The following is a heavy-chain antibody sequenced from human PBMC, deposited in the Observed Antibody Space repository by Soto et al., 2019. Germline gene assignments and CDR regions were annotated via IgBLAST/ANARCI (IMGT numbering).Heavy chain of an antibody. CDR2: INHSGST. Sequence: SETLSLTCAVYGGSFSGYYWSWIRQPPGKGLEWIGEINHSGSTNYNPSLKSRVTISVDTSKNQFSLKLSSVTAADTAVYYCAGYYDFWSGPLYYYYGMDVWGQGTTVTVSS. CDR1: GGSFSGYY. CDR3: AGYYDFWSGPLYYYYGMDV. J-gene: IGHJ6*02. D-gene: IGHD3-3*01. V-gene: IGHV4-34*01.